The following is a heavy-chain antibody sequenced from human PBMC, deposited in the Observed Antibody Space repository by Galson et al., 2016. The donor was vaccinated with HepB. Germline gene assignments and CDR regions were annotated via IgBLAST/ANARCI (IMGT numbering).Heavy chain of an antibody. V-gene: IGHV2-5*02. CDR2: IFWDDDK. J-gene: IGHJ4*02. CDR1: GLSISTSGVG. CDR3: AHVFYSSGRDAKFHFDY. D-gene: IGHD6-19*01. Sequence: PALVKPTQTLTLTCTFSGLSISTSGVGVGWIRQPPGKALEWLATIFWDDDKRYSPSLKTRVTITKDTSKNQVLLTMTNTDPVDTAQYYCAHVFYSSGRDAKFHFDYGGQGTLVTVSA.